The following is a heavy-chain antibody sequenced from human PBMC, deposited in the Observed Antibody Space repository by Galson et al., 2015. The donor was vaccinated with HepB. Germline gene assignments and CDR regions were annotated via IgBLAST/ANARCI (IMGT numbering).Heavy chain of an antibody. Sequence: SLRLSCAASGFTFSSYAMSWVRQAPGQGLEWVSSIRVSSGYTYYADSVKGRFTISRDNSKNTLSLQMDSLRADDTAVYYCAKTLDGANTIFGDWGQGTLVTVSS. D-gene: IGHD3-3*01. CDR2: IRVSSGYT. J-gene: IGHJ4*02. CDR1: GFTFSSYA. V-gene: IGHV3-23*01. CDR3: AKTLDGANTIFGD.